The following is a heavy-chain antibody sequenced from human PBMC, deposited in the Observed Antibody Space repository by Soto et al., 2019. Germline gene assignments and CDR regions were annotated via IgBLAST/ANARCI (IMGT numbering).Heavy chain of an antibody. Sequence: VQLVESGGGLVKPGGSLRLSCAASGFTFSSYSMYWVRQAPGKGLEWVSSISHSSEYIYYADSVKGRFTISRDNPRNTVQLQMNSLRAGGTAVYFCVRVSGGPATFDYWGQGTLVTVSS. V-gene: IGHV3-21*01. CDR2: ISHSSEYI. CDR3: VRVSGGPATFDY. CDR1: GFTFSSYS. J-gene: IGHJ4*02. D-gene: IGHD2-15*01.